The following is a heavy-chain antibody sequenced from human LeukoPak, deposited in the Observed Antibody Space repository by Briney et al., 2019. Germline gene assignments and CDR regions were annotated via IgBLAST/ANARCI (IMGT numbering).Heavy chain of an antibody. CDR2: ISYDGSNK. V-gene: IGHV3-30-3*01. J-gene: IGHJ5*02. CDR1: GFTFSSYA. CDR3: AKDIVVVPAAQLFDP. Sequence: GRSLRLSCAASGFTFSSYAMHWVRQAPGKGLEWVAVISYDGSNKYYADSVKGRFTISRDNSKNTLYLQMNSLRAEDTAVYYCAKDIVVVPAAQLFDPWGQGTLVTVSS. D-gene: IGHD2-2*01.